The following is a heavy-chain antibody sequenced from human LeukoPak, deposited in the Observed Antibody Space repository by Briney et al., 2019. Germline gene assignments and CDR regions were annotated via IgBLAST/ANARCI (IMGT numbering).Heavy chain of an antibody. CDR1: GFTFDDYA. V-gene: IGHV3-9*01. J-gene: IGHJ6*02. D-gene: IGHD5-12*01. CDR3: AKDIVATMGYGMDV. Sequence: GGSLRLSCAASGFTFDDYAMHWVRQAPGKGLEWVSGVSWNSGSIGYADSVKGRFTISRDNAKNSLYLQMISLRAEDTALYYCAKDIVATMGYGMDVWGQGTTVTVSS. CDR2: VSWNSGSI.